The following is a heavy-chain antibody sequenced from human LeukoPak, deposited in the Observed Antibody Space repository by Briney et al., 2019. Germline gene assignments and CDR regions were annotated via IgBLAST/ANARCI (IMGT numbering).Heavy chain of an antibody. CDR2: IYYSGTT. J-gene: IGHJ4*02. V-gene: IGHV4-39*01. Sequence: PSETLSLTCTVSGGSISSNSYYWGWIRQPPGKGLEWIGTIYYSGTTYYNPSLKSRVSISVDTSKNQFSLKLTSVTAADTALYYCARHSGSFYGQYDYWGQGTLVTVSS. CDR3: ARHSGSFYGQYDY. D-gene: IGHD1-26*01. CDR1: GGSISSNSYY.